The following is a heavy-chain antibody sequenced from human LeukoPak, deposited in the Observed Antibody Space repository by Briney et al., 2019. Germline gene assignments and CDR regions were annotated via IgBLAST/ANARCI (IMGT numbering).Heavy chain of an antibody. CDR2: ISPNSGVT. CDR1: TYTFTAYY. V-gene: IGHV1-2*02. Sequence: ASVKVSCKASTYTFTAYYIHWVRRAPGQGLEWIGWISPNSGVTNYAQKFQGRVTMTRDTSISTAYMELSSLISDDTAVYYCARDRYCSSASCSRPFFDYWGQGTLVTVSP. CDR3: ARDRYCSSASCSRPFFDY. D-gene: IGHD2-2*01. J-gene: IGHJ4*02.